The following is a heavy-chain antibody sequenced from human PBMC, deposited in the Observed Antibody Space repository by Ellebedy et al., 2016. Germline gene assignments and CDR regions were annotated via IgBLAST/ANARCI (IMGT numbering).Heavy chain of an antibody. V-gene: IGHV1-18*01. J-gene: IGHJ4*02. CDR1: GYTFTSYG. CDR2: ISAYNGNT. D-gene: IGHD2-2*01. Sequence: ASVKVSXXASGYTFTSYGISWVRQAPGQGLEWMGWISAYNGNTNYAQKLQGRVTMTRNTSISTAYMELSSLRSEDTAVYYCARGQYQLLHWGQGTLVTVSS. CDR3: ARGQYQLLH.